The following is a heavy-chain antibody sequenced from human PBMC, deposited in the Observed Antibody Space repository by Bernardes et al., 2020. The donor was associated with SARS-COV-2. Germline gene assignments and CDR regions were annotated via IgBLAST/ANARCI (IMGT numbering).Heavy chain of an antibody. CDR1: GFTFTNHT. CDR2: ISSSSSYI. V-gene: IGHV3-21*06. J-gene: IGHJ3*02. D-gene: IGHD3-22*01. CDR3: ARDLLTDYDSSGYYLHDGFEI. Sequence: GGSLRLSCAASGFTFTNHTMNWVRQAPGKGLVWVSCISSSSSYIFYADEVKGRFTISRDNAKNSVYLQMNSLRAEDTAVYHCARDLLTDYDSSGYYLHDGFEIWGQGTMVTVSS.